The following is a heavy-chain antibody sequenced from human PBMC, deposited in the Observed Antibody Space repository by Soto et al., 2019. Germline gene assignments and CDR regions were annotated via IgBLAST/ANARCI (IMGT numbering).Heavy chain of an antibody. V-gene: IGHV4-34*01. CDR1: GGSLTGYY. CDR2: VKDGGSP. Sequence: QVQLQQWGAGLLKPSETLSLTCTVNGGSLTGYYWSWIRQPPGKGLEWIGEVKDGGSPNYSPSLRGRVPISADTSKNHFSLRLNSVTAADTAVYFCARGQEGIVATPWDQGALVTVSS. J-gene: IGHJ5*02. CDR3: ARGQEGIVATP. D-gene: IGHD5-12*01.